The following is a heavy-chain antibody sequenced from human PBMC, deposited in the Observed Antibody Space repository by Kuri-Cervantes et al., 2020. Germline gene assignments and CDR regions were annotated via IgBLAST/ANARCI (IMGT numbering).Heavy chain of an antibody. Sequence: ASVKVSCKASGYPFISYVITWVRQAPGQGLEWMGWISTYTEKTDYSQKLQDRLTLTTDTSTSTVYMELRTLRSDDTAVYYCAKDVLIVVVINRAFDIWGQGTMVTVSS. J-gene: IGHJ3*02. CDR3: AKDVLIVVVINRAFDI. CDR2: ISTYTEKT. V-gene: IGHV1-18*01. CDR1: GYPFISYV. D-gene: IGHD3-22*01.